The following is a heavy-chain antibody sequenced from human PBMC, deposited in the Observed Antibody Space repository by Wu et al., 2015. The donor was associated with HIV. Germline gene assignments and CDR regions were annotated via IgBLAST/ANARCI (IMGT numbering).Heavy chain of an antibody. CDR2: FDPEDGET. D-gene: IGHD4-23*01. V-gene: IGHV1-24*01. CDR1: GYTLTELS. Sequence: QVQLVQSGAEVKKPGASVKVSCKVSGYTLTELSMHWVRQAPGKGLEWMGGFDPEDGETIYAQKFQGRVTMTEDTSTDTAYMELSSLRSEDTAVYYCATKSWTPTVVLNIGAFDIWGQGTMVTVSS. CDR3: ATKSWTPTVVLNIGAFDI. J-gene: IGHJ3*02.